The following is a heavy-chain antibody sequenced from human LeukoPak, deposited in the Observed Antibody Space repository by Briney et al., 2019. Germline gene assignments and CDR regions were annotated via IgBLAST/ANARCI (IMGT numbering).Heavy chain of an antibody. Sequence: TLSLTCTVSGGSISGGGYYWSWIRQPPGNGLERIGNIYHSGSTYYNPSLKSRVTISVDRSKNQFSLKLSSVTAADTAVYYCARDRSGYSVNFDYWGQGTLVTVSS. J-gene: IGHJ4*02. V-gene: IGHV4-30-2*01. CDR3: ARDRSGYSVNFDY. CDR2: IYHSGST. CDR1: GGSISGGGYY. D-gene: IGHD5-12*01.